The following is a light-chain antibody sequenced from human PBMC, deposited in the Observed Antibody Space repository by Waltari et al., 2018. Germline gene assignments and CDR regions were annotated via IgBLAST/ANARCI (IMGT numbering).Light chain of an antibody. CDR2: DAS. CDR1: QSVSSY. J-gene: IGKJ3*01. V-gene: IGKV3-11*01. CDR3: QQRSNWPGVT. Sequence: EIVLTQSPATLSCSPGERATLSCRASQSVSSYLAWYQQKPGQAPRLLIYDASNRATGIPARFSGSGSGTDFTLTISSLEPEDFAVYYCQQRSNWPGVTFGPGTKVDIK.